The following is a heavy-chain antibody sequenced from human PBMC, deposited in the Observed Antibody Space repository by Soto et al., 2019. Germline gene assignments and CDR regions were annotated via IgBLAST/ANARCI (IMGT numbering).Heavy chain of an antibody. CDR2: ISGSAINT. Sequence: EVQLLESGGGLVQPGGSLRLSCAASGLTFSSHALMWGRQAPGKGLEWVSAISGSAINTYYADSVKGRFTITRDNSKNTLYLQMNSLRDEDTAVYYCAKDSGGAGRDYWGQGTLVTVSS. D-gene: IGHD5-12*01. J-gene: IGHJ4*02. V-gene: IGHV3-23*01. CDR1: GLTFSSHA. CDR3: AKDSGGAGRDY.